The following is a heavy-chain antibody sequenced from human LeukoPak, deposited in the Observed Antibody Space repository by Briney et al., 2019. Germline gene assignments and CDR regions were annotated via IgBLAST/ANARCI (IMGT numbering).Heavy chain of an antibody. CDR3: ARERVRITMVRGAPYGMDV. Sequence: ASVKVSCKASGYTFTGYYMHWVRQAPGQGLEWMGWINPNSGGTNYAQKFQGWVTMTRDTSNSTAYMELSRLRSDDTAVYYCARERVRITMVRGAPYGMDVWGQGTTVTVSS. D-gene: IGHD3-10*01. CDR1: GYTFTGYY. J-gene: IGHJ6*02. V-gene: IGHV1-2*04. CDR2: INPNSGGT.